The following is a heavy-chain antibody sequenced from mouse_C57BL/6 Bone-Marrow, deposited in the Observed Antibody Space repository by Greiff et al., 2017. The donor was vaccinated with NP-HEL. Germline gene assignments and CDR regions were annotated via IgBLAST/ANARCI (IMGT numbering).Heavy chain of an antibody. CDR1: GYTFTSYW. D-gene: IGHD4-1*02. CDR3: AREATGHFDY. V-gene: IGHV1-64*01. Sequence: VKLQQPGAELVKPGASVKLSCKASGYTFTSYWMHWVKQRPGQGLEWIGMIHPNSGSTNYNEKFKSKATLTVDKSSSTAYMQLSSLTSEDSAVYYCAREATGHFDYWGQGTTLTVSS. CDR2: IHPNSGST. J-gene: IGHJ2*01.